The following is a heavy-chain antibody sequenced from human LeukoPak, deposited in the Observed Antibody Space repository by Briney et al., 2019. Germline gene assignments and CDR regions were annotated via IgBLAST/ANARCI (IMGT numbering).Heavy chain of an antibody. D-gene: IGHD6-13*01. CDR2: LKTSGPDT. J-gene: IGHJ4*02. CDR3: ARPTIAAAGNFEY. V-gene: IGHV3-23*01. Sequence: GGSLRLSCAASGFTFSNYAMSWVRQAPGKGLEWVSTLKTSGPDTFYADSVKGRFTISRDDSKNTLYLQMNSLRAEDTAVYYCARPTIAAAGNFEYWGQGTLVTVSS. CDR1: GFTFSNYA.